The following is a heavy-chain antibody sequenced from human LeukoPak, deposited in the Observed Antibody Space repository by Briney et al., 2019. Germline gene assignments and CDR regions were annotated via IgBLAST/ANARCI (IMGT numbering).Heavy chain of an antibody. CDR2: INHSGST. J-gene: IGHJ4*02. D-gene: IGHD4-17*01. CDR1: GGSFSGYY. CDR3: ARDQDYGDYID. Sequence: SETLSLTCAVYGGSFSGYYWSWIRQPPGKGLEWIGEINHSGSTNYNPSLKSRVTISVDTSKNQFSLKLSSVTAADTAVYYCARDQDYGDYIDWGQGTLVTVSS. V-gene: IGHV4-34*01.